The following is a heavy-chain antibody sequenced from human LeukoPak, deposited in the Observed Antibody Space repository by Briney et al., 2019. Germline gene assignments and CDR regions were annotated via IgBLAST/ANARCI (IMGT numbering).Heavy chain of an antibody. J-gene: IGHJ5*02. CDR3: ARDAGGTWFDP. CDR2: IKNNGGN. Sequence: SETLSLTCTVSGGSISTYSWNWIRQPPGQGLEWIGYIKNNGGNYNNPSLKSRVTIPLDTSKNQFSLKLTSVTAADTAVYYCARDAGGTWFDPWGQGTLVTVSS. CDR1: GGSISTYS. V-gene: IGHV4-59*01.